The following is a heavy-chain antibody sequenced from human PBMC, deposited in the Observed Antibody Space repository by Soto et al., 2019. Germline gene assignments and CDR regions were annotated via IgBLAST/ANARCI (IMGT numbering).Heavy chain of an antibody. CDR1: GFTLSGYA. D-gene: IGHD6-13*01. Sequence: GGSLRLSCAASGFTLSGYAMDWVRQAPGKGLEYVSGISSDGVGTYYANSVKGRFTISRDNSKNTVYLQMGSLRAEDMAVYYCARRGYGSRWPNVYMDVWGKGTTVTVSS. CDR2: ISSDGVGT. CDR3: ARRGYGSRWPNVYMDV. V-gene: IGHV3-64*01. J-gene: IGHJ6*03.